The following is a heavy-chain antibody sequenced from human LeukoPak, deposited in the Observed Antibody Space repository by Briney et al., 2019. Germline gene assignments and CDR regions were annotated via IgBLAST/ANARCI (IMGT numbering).Heavy chain of an antibody. J-gene: IGHJ4*02. CDR3: ARGPNSNWSGLDF. D-gene: IGHD2/OR15-2a*01. V-gene: IGHV3-74*01. CDR2: ISPTGCTT. Sequence: GGSLRLSCTASGFSFSGHWTHWARQLPGKGLVWVSRISPTGCTTSYADSVKGRFTVSRDNAKNTLYLQVNNLRAEDTAVYYCARGPNSNWSGLDFWGQGTLLTVSS. CDR1: GFSFSGHW.